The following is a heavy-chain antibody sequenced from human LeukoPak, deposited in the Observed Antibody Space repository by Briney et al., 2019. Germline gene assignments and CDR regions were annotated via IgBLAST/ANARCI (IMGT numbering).Heavy chain of an antibody. Sequence: PGGSLRLSCAASGFTFDDYAMHWVRQAPGKGLEWVSGISWNSGSIGYADSVKGRFTISRDNSKNTLYLQMNSLRAEDTAVYYCARDWDTAMEARYFDYWGQGTLVTVSS. J-gene: IGHJ4*02. CDR1: GFTFDDYA. CDR2: ISWNSGSI. CDR3: ARDWDTAMEARYFDY. D-gene: IGHD5-18*01. V-gene: IGHV3-9*01.